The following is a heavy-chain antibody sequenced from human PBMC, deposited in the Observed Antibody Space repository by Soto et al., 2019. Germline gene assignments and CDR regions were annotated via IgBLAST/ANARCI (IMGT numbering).Heavy chain of an antibody. V-gene: IGHV3-30-3*01. CDR1: GFTFSSYA. Sequence: QVQLVESEGGVVQPGRSLRLSCAASGFTFSSYAMHWVRQAPGKGLEWVAVISYDGSNKYYADSVKGRFTISRDNSKNTLYLQMNSLRAEDTAVYYCAREGIAVAGTGSRYFDYWGQGTLVTVSS. D-gene: IGHD6-19*01. J-gene: IGHJ4*02. CDR2: ISYDGSNK. CDR3: AREGIAVAGTGSRYFDY.